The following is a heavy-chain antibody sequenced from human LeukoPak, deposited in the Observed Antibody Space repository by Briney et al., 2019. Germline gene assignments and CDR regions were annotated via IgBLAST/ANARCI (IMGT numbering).Heavy chain of an antibody. J-gene: IGHJ4*02. CDR3: ALGQTFRGIISYYFDY. CDR2: IYPGDSDT. CDR1: GYSFSTYW. D-gene: IGHD3-16*01. V-gene: IGHV5-51*01. Sequence: GESLKISCKGSGYSFSTYWIGWVRQMPGKGLEWMGIIYPGDSDTRYSPSFQGQVTISADKSIGTAYLQWSSLKVSDTAMYYCALGQTFRGIISYYFDYWGQGTLVTVSS.